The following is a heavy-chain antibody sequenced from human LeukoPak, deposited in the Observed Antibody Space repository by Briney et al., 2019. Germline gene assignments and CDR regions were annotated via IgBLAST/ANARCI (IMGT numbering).Heavy chain of an antibody. Sequence: TLSLTCTVSGGSISSGSYYWSWIRQPAGKGLEWIGRIYTSGSTNYNPSLKSRVTMSVDTSKNQFSLKLSSVTAADTAVYYCARELSDSSSWYDPSLENWFDPWGQGTLVTVSS. J-gene: IGHJ5*02. D-gene: IGHD6-13*01. V-gene: IGHV4-61*02. CDR3: ARELSDSSSWYDPSLENWFDP. CDR1: GGSISSGSYY. CDR2: IYTSGST.